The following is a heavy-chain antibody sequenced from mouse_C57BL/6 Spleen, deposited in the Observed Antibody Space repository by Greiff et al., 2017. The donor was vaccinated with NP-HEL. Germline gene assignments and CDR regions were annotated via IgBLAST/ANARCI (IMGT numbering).Heavy chain of an antibody. Sequence: VQLQQSGAELVRPGTSVKVSCKASGYAFTNYLIEWVKQRPGQGLEWIGVINPGSGGTNYNEKFKGKATLTADKSSSTAYMQLSSLTSEDSAVYFCARYRGLPSYAMDYWGQGTSVTVSS. CDR1: GYAFTNYL. D-gene: IGHD2-2*01. CDR2: INPGSGGT. V-gene: IGHV1-54*01. CDR3: ARYRGLPSYAMDY. J-gene: IGHJ4*01.